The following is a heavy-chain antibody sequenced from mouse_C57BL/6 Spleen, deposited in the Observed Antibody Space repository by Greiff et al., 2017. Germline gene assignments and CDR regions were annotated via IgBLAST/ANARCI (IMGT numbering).Heavy chain of an antibody. CDR3: AKIYYGYEPFDY. J-gene: IGHJ2*01. V-gene: IGHV1-22*01. D-gene: IGHD2-2*01. CDR2: INPNNGGT. Sequence: EVKLVESGPELVKPGASVKMSCKASGYTFTDYNMHWVKQSHGKSLEWIGYINPNNGGTSYNQKFKGKATLTVNKSSSTAYMELRSLTSEDSAVYYCAKIYYGYEPFDYWGQGTTLTVSS. CDR1: GYTFTDYN.